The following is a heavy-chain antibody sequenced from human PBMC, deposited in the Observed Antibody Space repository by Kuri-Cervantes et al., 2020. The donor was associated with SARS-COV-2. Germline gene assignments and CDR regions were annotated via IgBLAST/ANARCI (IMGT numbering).Heavy chain of an antibody. J-gene: IGHJ4*02. CDR3: ARDWLRGVINY. V-gene: IGHV1-2*02. CDR1: GYTFTGYY. CDR2: INPNSGGT. Sequence: ASVTVSCKASGYTFTGYYMHWVRQAPGQGHEWMGWINPNSGGTNYAQKFQGRVTMTRDTSISTAYMELSRLRSDDPAVYYCARDWLRGVINYWGQGTLVTVSS. D-gene: IGHD3-10*01.